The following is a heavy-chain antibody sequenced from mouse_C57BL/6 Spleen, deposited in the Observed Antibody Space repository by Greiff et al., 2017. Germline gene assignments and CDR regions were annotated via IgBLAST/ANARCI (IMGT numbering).Heavy chain of an antibody. CDR3: ARSGFITTVLDV. CDR1: AYTFTSYW. CDR2: IYPGSGST. V-gene: IGHV1-55*01. Sequence: QVQLQQPGAELVKPGASVKMSCKASAYTFTSYWITWVKQRPGQGLEWIGDIYPGSGSTNYNEKFKSKATLTVDTSSSTAYMQLSSLTSEDSAVYYCARSGFITTVLDVWGTGTTVTVSS. J-gene: IGHJ1*03. D-gene: IGHD1-1*01.